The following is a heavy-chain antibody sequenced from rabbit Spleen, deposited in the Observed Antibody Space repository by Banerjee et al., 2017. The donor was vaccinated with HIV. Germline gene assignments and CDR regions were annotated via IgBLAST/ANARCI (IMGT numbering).Heavy chain of an antibody. V-gene: IGHV1S40*01. CDR1: GFYFSSDYD. J-gene: IGHJ6*01. CDR3: ARDTSSSFSSYGMDL. D-gene: IGHD1-1*01. CDR2: IDAGDGNT. Sequence: QSSEEYGGGLVKPGASLTLTCKASGFYFSSDYDMCWVRQAPGKGPEWIACIDAGDGNTYYATWAKGRFTISKTSSTTVTLQMTSLTAADTAAYFGARDTSSSFSSYGMDLWGPGTLVTVS.